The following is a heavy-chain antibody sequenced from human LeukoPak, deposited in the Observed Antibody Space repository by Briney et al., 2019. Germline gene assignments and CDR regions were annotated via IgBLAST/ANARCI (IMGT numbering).Heavy chain of an antibody. Sequence: GASVKVSCKASGYTFTTYAMNWVRQAPGQGLEWMGWINTNTGNPTYAQGFTGRFVFSLDTSVSTAYLQISSLKAEDTAVYYCARDFLADYYDSSGYYGWGQGTLVTVSS. D-gene: IGHD3-22*01. CDR3: ARDFLADYYDSSGYYG. CDR2: INTNTGNP. J-gene: IGHJ4*02. CDR1: GYTFTTYA. V-gene: IGHV7-4-1*02.